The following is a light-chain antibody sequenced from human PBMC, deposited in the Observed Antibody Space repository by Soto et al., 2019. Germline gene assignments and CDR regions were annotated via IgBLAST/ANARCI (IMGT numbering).Light chain of an antibody. J-gene: IGKJ1*01. Sequence: DIQMTQSPSSLSASVEDRVIITCRASQSISNHLNWYQQKPGKAPKLLIFAASSLRSGVPSRFSGSRSGPDFTLTISSLQPEDFETYYCQQSYSSPPTFGQGTKVEIK. CDR3: QQSYSSPPT. CDR2: AAS. V-gene: IGKV1-39*01. CDR1: QSISNH.